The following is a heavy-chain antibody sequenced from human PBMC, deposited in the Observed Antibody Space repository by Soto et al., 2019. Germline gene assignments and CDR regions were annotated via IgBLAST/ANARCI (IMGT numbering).Heavy chain of an antibody. CDR1: GFTFSDYY. CDR3: ERDKREILNGYYGGIWFDP. CDR2: ISSSGSTI. D-gene: IGHD3-9*01. Sequence: PGWSLRLSCAASGFTFSDYYMSWIRQAPGKGLEWVSYISSSGSTIYYADSVKGRFTISRDNAKNSLYLQMNSLRAEDTAVYYCERDKREILNGYYGGIWFDPWGQGNLVTVSS. J-gene: IGHJ5*02. V-gene: IGHV3-11*01.